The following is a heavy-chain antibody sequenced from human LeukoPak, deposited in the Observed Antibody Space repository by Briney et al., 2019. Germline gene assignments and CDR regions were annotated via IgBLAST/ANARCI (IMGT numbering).Heavy chain of an antibody. CDR3: ARASHDYGDYSHFDY. CDR1: GVSISSYY. D-gene: IGHD4-17*01. J-gene: IGHJ4*02. CDR2: IYTSGST. V-gene: IGHV4-4*07. Sequence: SETLSLTCTVSGVSISSYYWSWIRQPAGKGLEWIGRIYTSGSTNYNPSLKSRVTMSLDTTKKQIPLKLNSMTAADTAVYYCARASHDYGDYSHFDYWGQGTLVTVSS.